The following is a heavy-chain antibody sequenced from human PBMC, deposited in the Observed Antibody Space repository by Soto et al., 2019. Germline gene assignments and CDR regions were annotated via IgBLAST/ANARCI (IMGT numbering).Heavy chain of an antibody. CDR3: AASDIVVVPAEYCGGDCYGAFDS. D-gene: IGHD2-2*01. CDR1: GGTFSSYT. V-gene: IGHV1-69*02. Sequence: SVKVSCKASGGTFSSYTISWVRQAPGQGLEWMGRIIPILGIANYAQKFQGRVTITADKSTSTAYMELSSLRSEDTAVYYFAASDIVVVPAEYCGGDCYGAFDSWGQGTMVTVSS. CDR2: IIPILGIA. J-gene: IGHJ3*02.